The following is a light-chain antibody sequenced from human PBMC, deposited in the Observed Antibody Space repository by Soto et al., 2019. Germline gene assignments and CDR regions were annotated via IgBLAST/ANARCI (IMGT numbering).Light chain of an antibody. CDR1: QSISSSY. V-gene: IGKV3-20*01. CDR3: QQYGTSPPWT. Sequence: EIVLTQSPGTLSLSPGERATLSCRASQSISSSYLAWYQQKPGQAPRPLIYGASSRAAGIPDRFGGSGSGTDFTLTISRLEPEDFAVYYCQQYGTSPPWTFGQGTKVEIK. J-gene: IGKJ1*01. CDR2: GAS.